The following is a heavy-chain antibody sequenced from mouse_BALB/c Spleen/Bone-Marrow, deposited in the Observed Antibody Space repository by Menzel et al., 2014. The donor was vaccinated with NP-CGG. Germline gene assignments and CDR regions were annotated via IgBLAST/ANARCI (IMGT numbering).Heavy chain of an antibody. Sequence: QVQLQQSGAELARPGASVKLSCKASGYTFTSYWMQWVKQRPGQGLEWIGAIYPGDGDTRYTQKFKGKATLTADKSSSTAYMQLGSLASEDSAVYYCARGTGPDYWGQGTTLTVSS. CDR3: ARGTGPDY. CDR1: GYTFTSYW. CDR2: IYPGDGDT. J-gene: IGHJ2*01. V-gene: IGHV1-87*01. D-gene: IGHD4-1*01.